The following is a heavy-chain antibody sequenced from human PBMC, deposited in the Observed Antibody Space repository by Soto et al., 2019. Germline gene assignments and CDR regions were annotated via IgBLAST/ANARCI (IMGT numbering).Heavy chain of an antibody. CDR3: ARLGDCGGDCYYPYYYYGMDV. V-gene: IGHV5-10-1*01. J-gene: IGHJ6*02. CDR2: IDPSDSYT. D-gene: IGHD2-21*02. Sequence: GESLKISCKGSGYSFTSYWICWVRQMPGKGLEWMGRIDPSDSYTNYSPSFQGHVTISADKSISTAYLQWSSLKASDTAMYYCARLGDCGGDCYYPYYYYGMDVWGQGTTVTVSS. CDR1: GYSFTSYW.